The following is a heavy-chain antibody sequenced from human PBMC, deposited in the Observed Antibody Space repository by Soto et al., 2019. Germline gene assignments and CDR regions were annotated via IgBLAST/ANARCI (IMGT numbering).Heavy chain of an antibody. CDR2: IERGGST. CDR3: ARGYGSGSYWAY. V-gene: IGHV4-34*01. D-gene: IGHD3-10*01. CDR1: GGSFSGYY. J-gene: IGHJ4*02. Sequence: PSEPLSLTCAVYGGSFSGYYWSWVRQPPGKGLEWIGEIERGGSTNYNPSLKRRVAISVDTSKNQFSLKVNSVTAADTAVYYCARGYGSGSYWAYWGQGTLVTVSS.